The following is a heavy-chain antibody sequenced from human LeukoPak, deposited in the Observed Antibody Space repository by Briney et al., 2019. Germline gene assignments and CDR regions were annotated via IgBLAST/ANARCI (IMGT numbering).Heavy chain of an antibody. CDR2: IYPADSDT. J-gene: IGHJ4*02. D-gene: IGHD3-10*01. CDR3: ARASMVRGVIFTHQEIDY. V-gene: IGHV5-51*01. CDR1: GYSLTSYW. Sequence: GESLKISCKGSGYSLTSYWIGWVRQMPGKGLEWMGIIYPADSDTRYSPSFQGQVTISVDKSVSTAYLQWSSLKASDTAMYYCARASMVRGVIFTHQEIDYWGQGTLVTVSS.